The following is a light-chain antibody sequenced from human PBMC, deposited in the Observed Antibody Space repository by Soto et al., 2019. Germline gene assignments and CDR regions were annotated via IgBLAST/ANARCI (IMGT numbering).Light chain of an antibody. J-gene: IGLJ1*01. V-gene: IGLV2-14*01. Sequence: QSALTQPASVSGSPGQSITISCTGTSSDVGGYNYVPWYQQHPGKAPKLLIYDVSNRPSGVSNRFSGSKSGNTASLTISGLQAEDEADDYCSSYTSSSTILYVFGTGTKLTVL. CDR3: SSYTSSSTILYV. CDR1: SSDVGGYNY. CDR2: DVS.